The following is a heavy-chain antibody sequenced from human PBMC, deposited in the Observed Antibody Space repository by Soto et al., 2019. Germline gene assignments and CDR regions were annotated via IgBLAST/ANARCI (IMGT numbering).Heavy chain of an antibody. CDR2: ISAYNGNT. CDR3: ATAAGLVNFDY. D-gene: IGHD2-2*01. Sequence: ASVKVSCKASGYTFTSYGISWVRQAPGQGLEWMGWISAYNGNTNYAQKLQGRVTMTTDTSTDTAYMELSSLRSEDTAVYYCATAAGLVNFDYWGQGTLVTVSS. V-gene: IGHV1-18*01. CDR1: GYTFTSYG. J-gene: IGHJ4*02.